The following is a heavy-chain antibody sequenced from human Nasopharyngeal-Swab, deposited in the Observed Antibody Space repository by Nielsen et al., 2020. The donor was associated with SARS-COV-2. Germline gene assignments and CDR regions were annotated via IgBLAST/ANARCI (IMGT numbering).Heavy chain of an antibody. J-gene: IGHJ6*02. CDR2: FDPEDGET. V-gene: IGHV1-24*01. CDR1: GYTLTELS. D-gene: IGHD1/OR15-1a*01. Sequence: ASVTVSCKVSGYTLTELSMLWVRQAPGKGLEWMGGFDPEDGETIYAQKFQGRVTMTEDTSTDTAYMELSSLRSEDTAVYYCATAAWNNGMDVWGQGTTVTVSS. CDR3: ATAAWNNGMDV.